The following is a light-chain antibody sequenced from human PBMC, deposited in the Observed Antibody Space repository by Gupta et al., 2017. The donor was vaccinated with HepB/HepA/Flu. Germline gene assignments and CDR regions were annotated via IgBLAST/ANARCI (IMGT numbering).Light chain of an antibody. CDR3: QQYGSSPRT. CDR1: QSVSSSY. J-gene: IGKJ1*01. V-gene: IGKV3-20*01. Sequence: EIVFPQSPGTLSLPPGERATLSCRASQSVSSSYLAWYQQKPGQAPRLLIYGASSRATGIPDRFSGSGSGTDFTLTISRLEPEDFAVYYCQQYGSSPRTFGQGTKVEI. CDR2: GAS.